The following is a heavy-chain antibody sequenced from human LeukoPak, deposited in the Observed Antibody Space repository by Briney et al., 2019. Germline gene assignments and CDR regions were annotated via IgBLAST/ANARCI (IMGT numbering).Heavy chain of an antibody. CDR2: IYYSGST. CDR3: TRSTNLEAFDI. D-gene: IGHD2-8*01. Sequence: PSETLSLTCTVSGGSVSSGTYYWSWIRQPPGKGLEWIGYIYYSGSTNYNPSLKSRVTISVDTSKNQCSLKLSSVTTADTAVYYCTRSTNLEAFDIWDQGTMVTVSS. J-gene: IGHJ3*02. CDR1: GGSVSSGTYY. V-gene: IGHV4-61*01.